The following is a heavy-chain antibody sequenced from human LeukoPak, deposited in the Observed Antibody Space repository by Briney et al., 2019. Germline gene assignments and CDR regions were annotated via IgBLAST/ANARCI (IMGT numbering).Heavy chain of an antibody. V-gene: IGHV1-2*02. CDR1: GYTFTGYY. Sequence: ASVKVSCKASGYTFTGYYMHWVRQAPGQGLEWMGWINPNSGGTNYAQKLQGRVTMTTDTSTSTAYMELRSLRSDDTAVYYCARDGRFGELLTPPSDYYYYMDVWGKGTTVTVSS. D-gene: IGHD3-10*01. J-gene: IGHJ6*03. CDR2: INPNSGGT. CDR3: ARDGRFGELLTPPSDYYYYMDV.